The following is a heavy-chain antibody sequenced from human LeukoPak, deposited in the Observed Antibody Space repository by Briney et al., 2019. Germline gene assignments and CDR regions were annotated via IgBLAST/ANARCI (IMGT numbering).Heavy chain of an antibody. D-gene: IGHD2-15*01. CDR2: INAYNGNT. Sequence: ASVKVSCKASGYTFTSYGISWVRQAPGQGLEWMGWINAYNGNTNYAQKLQGRVTMTTDTSTTTAYMELRSLRSGDTAVYYCARLGSGARVSDYWGQGTLVTVSS. J-gene: IGHJ4*02. CDR3: ARLGSGARVSDY. CDR1: GYTFTSYG. V-gene: IGHV1-18*01.